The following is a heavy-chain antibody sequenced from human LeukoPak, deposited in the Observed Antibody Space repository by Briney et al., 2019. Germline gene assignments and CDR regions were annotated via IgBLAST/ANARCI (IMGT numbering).Heavy chain of an antibody. V-gene: IGHV1-18*01. Sequence: ASVKVSCKASGYTFTSYGISWVRQAPGQGLEWMGWISAYNGNTNYAQKLQGRVTMTTDTSTSTAYMELRSLRSDDTAVYYCARDAPGDSSGYYYGMDVWGQGTTVTVSS. CDR1: GYTFTSYG. J-gene: IGHJ6*02. D-gene: IGHD3-22*01. CDR2: ISAYNGNT. CDR3: ARDAPGDSSGYYYGMDV.